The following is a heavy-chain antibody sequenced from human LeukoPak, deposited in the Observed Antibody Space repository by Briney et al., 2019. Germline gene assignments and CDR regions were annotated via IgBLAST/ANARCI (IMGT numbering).Heavy chain of an antibody. V-gene: IGHV3-23*01. CDR3: AKCTSDYYGSGSYPSFDY. D-gene: IGHD3-10*01. Sequence: GGSLRLSCAASGFTFSSYAMSCVRQAPGKGLEWVSAISASGGSTYYAGSVKGRFTISRDNSKNTLYLQMNSLRAEDTAVYYCAKCTSDYYGSGSYPSFDYWGQGTLVTVSS. CDR1: GFTFSSYA. J-gene: IGHJ4*02. CDR2: ISASGGST.